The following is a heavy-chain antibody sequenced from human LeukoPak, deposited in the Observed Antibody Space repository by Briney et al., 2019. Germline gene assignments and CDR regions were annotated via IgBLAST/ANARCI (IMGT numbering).Heavy chain of an antibody. J-gene: IGHJ4*02. D-gene: IGHD6-19*01. CDR1: GFTFDDYA. V-gene: IGHV3-9*01. Sequence: GGSLRLSCAASGFTFDDYAMHWVRQAPGKGLEWVSGISWNSGSIGYADSVKGRFTISRDNAKNSLYLLMNSLRAEDTALYYCAKTVSSVAGPFDYWGQGTLVTVSS. CDR3: AKTVSSVAGPFDY. CDR2: ISWNSGSI.